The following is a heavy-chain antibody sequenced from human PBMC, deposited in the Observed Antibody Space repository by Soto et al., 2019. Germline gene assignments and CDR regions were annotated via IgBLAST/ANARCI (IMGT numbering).Heavy chain of an antibody. CDR1: GFTFRNYA. Sequence: GGSLRLSCIASGFTFRNYAMAWVRQAPGEDLEWVSAIGTSGTPTLYADSVKSRFSISRDDSRNTVSLQMNSLGVEDTVTYYCTRILWSSRRDALDIWGQGTTVTVSS. J-gene: IGHJ6*02. CDR3: TRILWSSRRDALDI. D-gene: IGHD2-21*01. CDR2: IGTSGTPT. V-gene: IGHV3-23*01.